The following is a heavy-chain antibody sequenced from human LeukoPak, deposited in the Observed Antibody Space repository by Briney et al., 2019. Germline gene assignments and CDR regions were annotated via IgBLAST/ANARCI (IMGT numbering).Heavy chain of an antibody. CDR3: ARGEDGTGDYRPTYFDS. D-gene: IGHD4-17*01. CDR1: GGSFSDYF. Sequence: SETLSLTCAVYGGSFSDYFWNWIRQSPGKGLEWIGEINHGGGTRYNPSLKSRATILVDTSKKQFSLNLTSVTAADTAVYYCARGEDGTGDYRPTYFDSWGQGTLVTVSS. CDR2: INHGGGT. J-gene: IGHJ4*02. V-gene: IGHV4-34*01.